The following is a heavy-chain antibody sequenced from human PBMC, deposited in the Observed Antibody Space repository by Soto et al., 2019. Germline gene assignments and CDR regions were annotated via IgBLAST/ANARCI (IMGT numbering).Heavy chain of an antibody. J-gene: IGHJ6*02. D-gene: IGHD2-2*02. CDR1: GYNFTNYG. Sequence: QVQLVQSEGEMKKPGASVTVSCKASGYNFTNYGISWVRQAPGQGLQWMGWISGYNGNTHDDHKFPGRVTLTTDTSTATAYIELRSLRSDDTAVYYCARDIVVGTPAIPLPFYPYDGMDVWGQGTTVTVSS. V-gene: IGHV1-18*04. CDR3: ARDIVVGTPAIPLPFYPYDGMDV. CDR2: ISGYNGNT.